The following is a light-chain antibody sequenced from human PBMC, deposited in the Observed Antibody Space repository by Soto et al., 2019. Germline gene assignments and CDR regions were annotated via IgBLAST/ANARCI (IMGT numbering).Light chain of an antibody. CDR3: QQGHNWPLT. J-gene: IGKJ2*01. Sequence: EIVMPQSPATLSVSPGERATLSCRASQSISTELAWYQQKPGQPPRLLIYSASTRATGVPARFTGSGSGSEFTLTISGLQSEDFAVYYCQQGHNWPLTFGQGTRLE. CDR2: SAS. CDR1: QSISTE. V-gene: IGKV3-15*01.